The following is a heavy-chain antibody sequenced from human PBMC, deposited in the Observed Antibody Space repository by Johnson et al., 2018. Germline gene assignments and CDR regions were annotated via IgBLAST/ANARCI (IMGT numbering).Heavy chain of an antibody. J-gene: IGHJ3*02. V-gene: IGHV4-59*01. D-gene: IGHD4-17*01. CDR1: GGSISSYY. Sequence: QVQLQESGPGLVKXSETLSLXCTVSGGSISSYYWSWIRQPPGKGLEWIGYIYYSGSTNYNPSLKSRVTISVDTSKNQFSLKLSPVTAADTAVYYCARGPYGDYVRGAFDIWGQGTMVTVSS. CDR3: ARGPYGDYVRGAFDI. CDR2: IYYSGST.